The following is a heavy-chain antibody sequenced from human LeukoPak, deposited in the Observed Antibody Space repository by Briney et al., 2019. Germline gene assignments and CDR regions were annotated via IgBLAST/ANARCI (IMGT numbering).Heavy chain of an antibody. Sequence: SVKVSCKASGGTFSSYAISWVRQAPGQGLEWMGGIIPIFGTANYAQKFQGRVTITADKSTSTAYMELSSLRSEDTAVYYCARDQEGSGNWFDPWGQGTLVTVSP. J-gene: IGHJ5*02. V-gene: IGHV1-69*06. D-gene: IGHD3-10*01. CDR2: IIPIFGTA. CDR3: ARDQEGSGNWFDP. CDR1: GGTFSSYA.